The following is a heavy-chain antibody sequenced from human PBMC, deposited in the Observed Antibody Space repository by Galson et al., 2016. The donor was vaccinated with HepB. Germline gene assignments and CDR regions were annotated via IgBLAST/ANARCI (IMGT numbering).Heavy chain of an antibody. J-gene: IGHJ4*02. Sequence: QSGAEVKKPGESLRISCKGSGYSFTSYWITWVRQMPGKGLVWQGTLEPSDSYTTSPPSFQGHVTISGDKSISTAYLQLSSLKASDTAMYYCPRQSDYASPRIDYWGQGTLVTVSS. D-gene: IGHD4-17*01. CDR2: LEPSDSYT. V-gene: IGHV5-10-1*01. CDR1: GYSFTSYW. CDR3: PRQSDYASPRIDY.